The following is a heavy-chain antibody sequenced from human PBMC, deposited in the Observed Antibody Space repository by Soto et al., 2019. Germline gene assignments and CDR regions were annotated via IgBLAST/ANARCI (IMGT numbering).Heavy chain of an antibody. Sequence: LETLSLTCTVSGGSISSYYWSWIRQPPGKGLEWIGYIYYSGSTNYNPSLKSRVTISVDTSKNQFSLKLSSVTAADTALYYCARDIRDIDSASWFDPWGQGTLVTVSS. V-gene: IGHV4-59*01. D-gene: IGHD3-9*01. CDR3: ARDIRDIDSASWFDP. CDR1: GGSISSYY. J-gene: IGHJ5*02. CDR2: IYYSGST.